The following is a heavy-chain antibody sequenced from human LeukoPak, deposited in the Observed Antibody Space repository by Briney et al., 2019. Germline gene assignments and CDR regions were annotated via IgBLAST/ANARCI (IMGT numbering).Heavy chain of an antibody. CDR2: INHSGST. D-gene: IGHD2-15*01. CDR3: ARANIVVVEGWFDP. Sequence: PSETLSLTCAVYGGSFSGSYWNWIRQSPGKGLEWIGEINHSGSTYYNPSLKGRLTISVDTSKNQFSLKLSSVTAADTAVYYCARANIVVVEGWFDPWGQGTLVTVSS. J-gene: IGHJ5*02. CDR1: GGSFSGSY. V-gene: IGHV4-34*01.